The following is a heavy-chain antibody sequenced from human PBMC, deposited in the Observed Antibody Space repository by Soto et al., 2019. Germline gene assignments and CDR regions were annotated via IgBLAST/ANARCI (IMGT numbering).Heavy chain of an antibody. J-gene: IGHJ4*02. Sequence: SSETLSLTCAVYGGSFSDYSWTWIRQPPGKGLEWIGEINHSGSTYYNPSLKSRVTISVDTSKNQFSLKLSSVTAADTAVYYCARRYGGAVDYWGQGTLVTVSS. D-gene: IGHD3-10*01. CDR3: ARRYGGAVDY. V-gene: IGHV4-34*01. CDR2: INHSGST. CDR1: GGSFSDYS.